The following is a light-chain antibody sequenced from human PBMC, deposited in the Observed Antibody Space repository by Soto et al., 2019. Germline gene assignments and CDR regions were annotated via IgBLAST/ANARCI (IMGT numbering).Light chain of an antibody. V-gene: IGKV1-39*01. CDR1: QSINNY. Sequence: DIQMTQSPSSLSASLGDRVTITCRASQSINNYLNWYQQEEGKAPKLLIYAATSLQSGVPSRFSGSGYGTEFTLTISSLQPGDFATYYGQQSYNSPYTFGRGPKLEIK. CDR2: AAT. CDR3: QQSYNSPYT. J-gene: IGKJ2*01.